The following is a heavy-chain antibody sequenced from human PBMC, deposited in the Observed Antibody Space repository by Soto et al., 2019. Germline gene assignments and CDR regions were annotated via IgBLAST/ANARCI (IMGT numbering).Heavy chain of an antibody. Sequence: SETMSLTCAVYGGSFSGYYWSWIRQPPGKGLEWIGEINHSGSTNYNPSLKSRVTISVDTSKNQFSLKLSSVTAADTAVYYCARVNGYDILTGSYYFYVMDVWGQGTTVTVSS. V-gene: IGHV4-34*01. CDR2: INHSGST. CDR3: ARVNGYDILTGSYYFYVMDV. D-gene: IGHD3-9*01. CDR1: GGSFSGYY. J-gene: IGHJ6*02.